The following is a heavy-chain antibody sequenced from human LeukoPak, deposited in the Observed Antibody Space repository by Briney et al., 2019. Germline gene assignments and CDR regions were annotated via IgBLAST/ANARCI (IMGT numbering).Heavy chain of an antibody. CDR3: ARDNLVSAFDI. CDR2: IIPIFGTA. V-gene: IGHV1-69*05. J-gene: IGHJ3*02. Sequence: SVKVSCKXSGGTFSSYAISWVRQTPGQGLEGMGGIIPIFGTANYAQKFQGRVTITTDESTSTAYMELSSLRSEDTAVYYCARDNLVSAFDIWGQGTMVTVSS. D-gene: IGHD1-20*01. CDR1: GGTFSSYA.